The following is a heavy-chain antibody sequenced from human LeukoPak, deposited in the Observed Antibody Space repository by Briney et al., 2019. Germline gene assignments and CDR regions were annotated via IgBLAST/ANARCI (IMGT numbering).Heavy chain of an antibody. CDR2: IIDSGDIT. J-gene: IGHJ6*03. V-gene: IGHV3-23*01. Sequence: GGSLRLSCEASGFTLSSYAISWVRQAPGKGLEWVSGIIDSGDITYYANSVKGRFTISRDNSKNTLYPQMNSLRAEDTAVYYCAKLGGQEVYNYYVGVWGKGTTVAVSS. D-gene: IGHD3-16*01. CDR3: AKLGGQEVYNYYVGV. CDR1: GFTLSSYA.